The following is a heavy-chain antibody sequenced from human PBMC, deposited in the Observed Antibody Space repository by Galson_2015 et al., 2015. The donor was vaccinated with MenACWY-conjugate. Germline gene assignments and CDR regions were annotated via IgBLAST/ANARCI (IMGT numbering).Heavy chain of an antibody. CDR2: INQDGSEK. CDR1: GFTFSSYW. J-gene: IGHJ4*02. V-gene: IGHV3-7*03. D-gene: IGHD6-13*01. CDR3: AEDSLLKQLAPVCSH. Sequence: SLRLSCAASGFTFSSYWMSWVRQAPGKGLEWVATINQDGSEKFHVDSVKGRFTISRDNAKNSLYLQMNSLRADDTAVYYCAEDSLLKQLAPVCSHWGQGTLVTVSS.